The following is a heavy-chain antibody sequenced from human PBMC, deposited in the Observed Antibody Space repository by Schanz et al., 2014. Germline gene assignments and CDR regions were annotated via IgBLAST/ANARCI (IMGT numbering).Heavy chain of an antibody. V-gene: IGHV3-21*01. D-gene: IGHD2-2*01. Sequence: EQLVESGGGLVKPGGSPRLSCAASGFTFSSYSMNWVRQAPGKGLEWVSSISSSSSYIYYADSVKGRFTISRDNSKNTLYLHMNTLRSEDTAVYYCAKDSTHIDIVLVPTAIDYWGQGTLVTVSS. CDR3: AKDSTHIDIVLVPTAIDY. CDR1: GFTFSSYS. J-gene: IGHJ4*02. CDR2: ISSSSSYI.